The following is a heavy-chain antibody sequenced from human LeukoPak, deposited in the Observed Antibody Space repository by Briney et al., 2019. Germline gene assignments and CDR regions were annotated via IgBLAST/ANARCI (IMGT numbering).Heavy chain of an antibody. D-gene: IGHD5-18*01. V-gene: IGHV3-30*02. J-gene: IGHJ4*02. CDR2: IRYDGNNK. Sequence: GGSLRLSCAASGFTFRSYGMHWVRQAPGKGLEWVAFIRYDGNNKYYADSVKGRFTISRYNSKNTLYLQMNSLRAEDTAAYYCAKDVEGYGYRYRFVSGVDFWGQGTLVTVSS. CDR3: AKDVEGYGYRYRFVSGVDF. CDR1: GFTFRSYG.